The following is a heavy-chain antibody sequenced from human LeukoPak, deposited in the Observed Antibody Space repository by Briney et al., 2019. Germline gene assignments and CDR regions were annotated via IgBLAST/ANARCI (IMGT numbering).Heavy chain of an antibody. J-gene: IGHJ4*02. V-gene: IGHV4-59*12. Sequence: SETLSLTCTVSGGSISSYYWSWIRQPPGKGLEWIGYIYYSGSTNYNPSLKSRVTISVDTSKNQFSLKLSSVTAADTAVYYCARESSGWYRGYYFDYWGQGTLVTVSS. CDR3: ARESSGWYRGYYFDY. CDR1: GGSISSYY. D-gene: IGHD6-19*01. CDR2: IYYSGST.